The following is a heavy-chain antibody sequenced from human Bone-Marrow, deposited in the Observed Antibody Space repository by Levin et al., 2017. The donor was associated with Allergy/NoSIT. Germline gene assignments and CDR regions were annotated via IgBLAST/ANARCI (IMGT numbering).Heavy chain of an antibody. CDR1: GYTFTDYS. CDR3: ARDKQLWFPAGLEDF. D-gene: IGHD3-10*01. Sequence: PVASVKVSCKASGYTFTDYSMHWVRQAPGQGLQWMGWINTANANTKYSESFQGRVTFTRDTSASTAYMELSSLRSEDTAVYYCARDKQLWFPAGLEDFWGHGTLVTVSS. V-gene: IGHV1-3*04. J-gene: IGHJ4*01. CDR2: INTANANT.